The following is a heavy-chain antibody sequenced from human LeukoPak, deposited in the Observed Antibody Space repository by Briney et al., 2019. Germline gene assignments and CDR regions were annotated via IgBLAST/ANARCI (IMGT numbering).Heavy chain of an antibody. CDR3: ARAGTFNVGDYYYYGMDV. Sequence: GGSLRLSCAASGFTFSSYAMSWVRQAPGKGLEWVSAISGSGGSTYYADSVKGRFTISRDNSKNTLYLQMNSLRAEDTAVYYCARAGTFNVGDYYYYGMDVWGQGTTVTVSS. CDR1: GFTFSSYA. D-gene: IGHD3-10*01. CDR2: ISGSGGST. J-gene: IGHJ6*02. V-gene: IGHV3-23*01.